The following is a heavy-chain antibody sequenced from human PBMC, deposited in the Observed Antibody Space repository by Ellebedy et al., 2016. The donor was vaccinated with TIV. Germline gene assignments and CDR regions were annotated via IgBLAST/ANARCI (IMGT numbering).Heavy chain of an antibody. CDR2: IYHSGST. J-gene: IGHJ4*02. Sequence: MPGGSLRLSCTVSGYSISSGYYWGWIRQPPGKGLDWIGSIYHSGSTYYNPSLKSRVTISVDTSKNQFFLKLSFVTAADTAVYYCARDGVYASGWYSDYWGQGTQVTVSA. D-gene: IGHD6-19*01. V-gene: IGHV4-38-2*02. CDR1: GYSISSGYY. CDR3: ARDGVYASGWYSDY.